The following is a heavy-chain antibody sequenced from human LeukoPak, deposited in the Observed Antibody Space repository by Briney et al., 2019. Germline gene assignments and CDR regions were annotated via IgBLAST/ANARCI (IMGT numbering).Heavy chain of an antibody. CDR1: GFTFSTYG. V-gene: IGHV3-30*02. CDR2: VRYDGSDK. D-gene: IGHD4-17*01. J-gene: IGHJ6*03. CDR3: AKGAGYGDLGYFYYMDV. Sequence: GGSLRLSCAASGFTFSTYGMHWVRQAPGKGLEWVAFVRYDGSDKYYVDSVKGRFTISRDNSRNTLYLQMNSLRAVDTAVYYCAKGAGYGDLGYFYYMDVWGKGTTVTVSS.